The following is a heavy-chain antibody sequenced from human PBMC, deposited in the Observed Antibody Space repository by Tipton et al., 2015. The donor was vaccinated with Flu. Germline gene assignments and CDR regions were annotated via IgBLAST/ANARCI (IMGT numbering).Heavy chain of an antibody. V-gene: IGHV3-7*01. J-gene: IGHJ4*02. CDR1: GFMFSDYW. CDR3: TRRLVED. Sequence: SLRLSCAASGFMFSDYWMAWVRQAPGKGLEWVANINYDGSTIYYVDSVKGQFTISRDNAKKSLYLQMNNLRAEDTAVYYCTRRLVEDWGQGTQVTVSS. CDR2: INYDGSTI.